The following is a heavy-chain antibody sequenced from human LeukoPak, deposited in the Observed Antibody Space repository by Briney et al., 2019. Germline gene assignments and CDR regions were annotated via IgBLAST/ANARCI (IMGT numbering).Heavy chain of an antibody. CDR3: ARSQYGSGSYSPFDC. V-gene: IGHV1-18*01. CDR1: GYTFTSYG. J-gene: IGHJ4*02. D-gene: IGHD3-10*01. Sequence: ASVKVSCKASGYTFTSYGISRVRQAPGQGLESMGWISTYNGNTSYAQNLQGRVTMTTDSSTSTAYMDLRSLRSDDTAVYYCARSQYGSGSYSPFDCWGQGTLVTVSS. CDR2: ISTYNGNT.